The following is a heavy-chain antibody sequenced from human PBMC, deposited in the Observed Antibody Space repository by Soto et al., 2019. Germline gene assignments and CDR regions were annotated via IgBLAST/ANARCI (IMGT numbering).Heavy chain of an antibody. CDR3: ARHDDFWSGYRIYYYYGMDV. D-gene: IGHD3-3*01. CDR2: IYHSGST. Sequence: SETLSLTCTVSGGSISSSSYYWGWIRQPPGKGLEWIGSIYHSGSTYYNPSLKSRVTISVDTSKNQFSLKLSSVTAADTAVYYCARHDDFWSGYRIYYYYGMDVWGQGTTVTVSS. V-gene: IGHV4-39*01. CDR1: GGSISSSSYY. J-gene: IGHJ6*02.